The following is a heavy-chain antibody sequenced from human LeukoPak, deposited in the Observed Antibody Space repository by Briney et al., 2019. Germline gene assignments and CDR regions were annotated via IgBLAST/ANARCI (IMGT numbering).Heavy chain of an antibody. CDR1: RFSFSAYP. V-gene: IGHV3-23*01. CDR2: ISAGGDLT. J-gene: IGHJ4*02. D-gene: IGHD4-11*01. CDR3: ARLGDYSNKD. Sequence: GGSLRLSCAASRFSFSAYPMGWVRRAPGRGLEWVSGISAGGDLTFHADPVKGRFTISRDNSKNTLYLQMNSLRADDTAEYYCARLGDYSNKDWGQGTLVTVSS.